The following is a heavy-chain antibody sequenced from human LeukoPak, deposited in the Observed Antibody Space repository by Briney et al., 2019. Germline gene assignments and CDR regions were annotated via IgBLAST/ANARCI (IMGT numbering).Heavy chain of an antibody. V-gene: IGHV3-9*03. CDR2: ISWNSGSI. D-gene: IGHD1-26*01. CDR3: AKGAVGAPGYGYIGY. CDR1: GFTFDDYA. Sequence: GGSLRLSCAASGFTFDDYAMHWVRQAPGKGLEWVSGISWNSGSIGYADSVKGRFTISRDNAKNSLYLQMNGLRAEDMALYYCAKGAVGAPGYGYIGYWGQGTLVTVSS. J-gene: IGHJ4*02.